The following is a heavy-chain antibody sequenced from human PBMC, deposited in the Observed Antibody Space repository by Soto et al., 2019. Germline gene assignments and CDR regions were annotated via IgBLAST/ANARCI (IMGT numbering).Heavy chain of an antibody. J-gene: IGHJ4*02. CDR1: GFTFSSYG. CDR3: AKDTDGDPLVD. V-gene: IGHV3-30*18. Sequence: QVQLVESGGGVVQPGRSLRLSCAASGFTFSSYGMHWVRQAPGKGLEWVAVISYDGSNKYYADSVKGRFTISRDNSKNTLYLQMNSLRAEDTAVYYCAKDTDGDPLVDLGQGTLVTVSS. D-gene: IGHD4-17*01. CDR2: ISYDGSNK.